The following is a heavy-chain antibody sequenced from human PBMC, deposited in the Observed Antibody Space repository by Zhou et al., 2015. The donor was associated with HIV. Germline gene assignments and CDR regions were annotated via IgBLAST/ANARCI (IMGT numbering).Heavy chain of an antibody. CDR1: GGTFSGSD. CDR2: ITPMFQME. Sequence: LVQSGTEVRKPGSSVNVSCKASGGTFSGSDMSWVRQAPGQGLEWMGTITPMFQMETYADKFRARLTITVDKSTRVAYMELSSLTSDDAALCARSSVNHDNAFDLWGQGTKVIVSS. CDR3: SSVNHDNAFDL. D-gene: IGHD3-10*02. V-gene: IGHV1-69*04. J-gene: IGHJ3*01.